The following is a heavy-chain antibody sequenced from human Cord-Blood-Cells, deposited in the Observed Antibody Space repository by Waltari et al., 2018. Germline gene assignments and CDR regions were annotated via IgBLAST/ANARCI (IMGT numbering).Heavy chain of an antibody. CDR1: GGSISRGGYS. CDR2: IYHRGST. D-gene: IGHD6-6*01. Sequence: QLQLQESGSGLVKPSQTLSLTCAVSGGSISRGGYSWSWIRQPPGKGLEWIGYIYHRGSTYYNPSLKSRVTISVDRSKNQFSLKLSSVTAADTAVYYCARGEQLAHAFDIWGQGTMVTVSS. J-gene: IGHJ3*02. CDR3: ARGEQLAHAFDI. V-gene: IGHV4-30-2*01.